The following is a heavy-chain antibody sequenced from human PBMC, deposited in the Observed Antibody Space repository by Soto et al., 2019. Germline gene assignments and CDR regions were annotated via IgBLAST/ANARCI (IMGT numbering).Heavy chain of an antibody. D-gene: IGHD2-2*01. Sequence: ASVKVSCEASGYTFTSYAIHWVRQAPGERLEWMGWINAGNGNTKYSQKFQGRVTITRDTSASTAYMELSSLRSEDTAVYYCARVREYCSSTSCYYPGFDYWGQGTLVTVSS. CDR3: ARVREYCSSTSCYYPGFDY. J-gene: IGHJ4*02. CDR1: GYTFTSYA. CDR2: INAGNGNT. V-gene: IGHV1-3*01.